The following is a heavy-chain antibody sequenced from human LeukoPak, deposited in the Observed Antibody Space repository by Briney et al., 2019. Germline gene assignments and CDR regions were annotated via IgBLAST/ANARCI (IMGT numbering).Heavy chain of an antibody. V-gene: IGHV3-21*01. D-gene: IGHD2-2*01. J-gene: IGHJ4*02. CDR1: GFTFSSYS. CDR3: ARDSGIVVVPAAIGY. CDR2: ISSSSSYI. Sequence: GGSLRLSCAASGFTFSSYSMNWVRQAPGRGLEWVSSISSSSSYIYYADSVKGRFTISRDNAKNSLYLQMNNLRAEDTAVYYCARDSGIVVVPAAIGYWGQGTLVTVSS.